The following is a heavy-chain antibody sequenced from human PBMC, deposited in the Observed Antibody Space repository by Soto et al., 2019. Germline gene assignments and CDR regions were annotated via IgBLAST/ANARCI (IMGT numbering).Heavy chain of an antibody. J-gene: IGHJ5*02. CDR3: ARDPYPGNWFDP. V-gene: IGHV4-30-4*01. CDR1: GGSISSGDYY. Sequence: SETLSLTCTVSGGSISSGDYYWSWIRQPPGKGLEWIGYIYYSGSTYYNPSLKSRVTISVDTSKNQFSLKLSSVTAADTAVYYCARDPYPGNWFDPCGQAPLVTVSS. D-gene: IGHD7-27*01. CDR2: IYYSGST.